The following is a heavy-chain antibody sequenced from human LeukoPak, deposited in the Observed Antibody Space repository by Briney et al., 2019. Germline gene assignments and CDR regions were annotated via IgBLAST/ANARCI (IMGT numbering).Heavy chain of an antibody. CDR1: GGSISSYY. CDR2: IYYSGST. D-gene: IGHD3-9*01. CDR3: ARVRGYDILTGYFVY. J-gene: IGHJ4*02. Sequence: SETLSLTCTVSGGSISSYYWSWIRQPPGKGLEWIGYIYYSGSTNYNPSLKSRVTISVDTSKNQFSLKLSPVTAADTAVYYCARVRGYDILTGYFVYWGQGTLVTVSS. V-gene: IGHV4-59*01.